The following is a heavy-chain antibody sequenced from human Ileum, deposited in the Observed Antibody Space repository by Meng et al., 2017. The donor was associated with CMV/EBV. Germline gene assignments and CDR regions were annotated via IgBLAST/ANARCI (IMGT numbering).Heavy chain of an antibody. J-gene: IGHJ4*02. D-gene: IGHD1-14*01. CDR3: TTGTGFY. Sequence: GESLKISCAASGFTFSNAWMSWVRQAPGKGLEWVGRIKSKTDDGTTDYAAPVKGRFTISRDDSKNTLYLQMNSLKTEDTTVYYCTTGTGFYWGQGTLVTVSS. CDR2: IKSKTDDGTT. V-gene: IGHV3-15*01. CDR1: GFTFSNAW.